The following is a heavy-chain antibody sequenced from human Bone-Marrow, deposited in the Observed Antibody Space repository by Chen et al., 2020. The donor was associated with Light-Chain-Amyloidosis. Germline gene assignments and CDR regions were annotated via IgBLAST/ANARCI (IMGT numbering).Heavy chain of an antibody. CDR1: GISFTSYG. J-gene: IGHJ3*02. CDR3: ARDGDTGGAFDI. CDR2: VSSSSTYI. D-gene: IGHD2-15*01. V-gene: IGHV3-21*01. Sequence: EVHLVESGGGLVNPGGSLRLSCVASGISFTSYGMNWVRQAPGKGLEWVSSVSSSSTYIFYADSVRGRFTISKDNTQRSVSLHMNSLRAEDSGTYYCARDGDTGGAFDIWGQGAVVTVSS.